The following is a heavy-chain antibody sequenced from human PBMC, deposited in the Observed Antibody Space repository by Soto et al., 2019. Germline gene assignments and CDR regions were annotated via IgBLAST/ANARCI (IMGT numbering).Heavy chain of an antibody. Sequence: PSETLSLTCTVSGGSISSYYWSWIRQPPGKGLEWIGYIYYSGSTNYNPSLKSRVTISVDTSKNQFSLKLSSVTAADTAVYYCAREVVVQAAMSSYYYKDVWGKGTTVTGSS. J-gene: IGHJ6*03. CDR1: GGSISSYY. D-gene: IGHD2-2*01. V-gene: IGHV4-59*01. CDR3: AREVVVQAAMSSYYYKDV. CDR2: IYYSGST.